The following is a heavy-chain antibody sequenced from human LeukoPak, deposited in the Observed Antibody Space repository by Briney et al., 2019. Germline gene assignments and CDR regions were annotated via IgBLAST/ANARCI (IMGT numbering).Heavy chain of an antibody. V-gene: IGHV4-39*07. CDR2: IYYSGST. Sequence: SETLPLTCTVSGGSISSSSYYWGWIRQPPGKGLEWIGSIYYSGSTYYNPSLKSRVTISVDTSKNQVSLKLNSVTAADTAVYYCARGSGSFGKWGQGTLVTVSS. CDR3: ARGSGSFGK. J-gene: IGHJ4*02. CDR1: GGSISSSSYY. D-gene: IGHD3-10*01.